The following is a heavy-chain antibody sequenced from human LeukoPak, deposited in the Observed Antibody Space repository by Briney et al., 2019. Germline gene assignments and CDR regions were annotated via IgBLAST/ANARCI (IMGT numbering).Heavy chain of an antibody. CDR1: GFTFGEYA. D-gene: IGHD6-6*01. Sequence: GGSLRPSCAASGFTFGEYAMHWVRQAPGKGLEWVSGISWNSGNIGYADPVKGRFTISRDNAKNSLYLQMNSLRAEDMALYYCAKDGGAYSSSAGWFDPWGQGTLVTVSS. CDR3: AKDGGAYSSSAGWFDP. CDR2: ISWNSGNI. J-gene: IGHJ5*02. V-gene: IGHV3-9*03.